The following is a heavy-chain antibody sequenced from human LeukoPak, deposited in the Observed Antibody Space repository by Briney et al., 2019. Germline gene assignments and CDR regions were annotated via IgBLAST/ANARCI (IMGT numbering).Heavy chain of an antibody. CDR2: IYHSGST. J-gene: IGHJ3*02. CDR3: ASTYSYGPSAFDI. Sequence: PSETLSFTCTVSGYSISSGYYWGWIRQPPGKGLEWIGSIYHSGSTYYNPSLKSRVTISVDTSKNQFSLKLSSVTAADTAVYYCASTYSYGPSAFDIWGQGTMVTVSS. D-gene: IGHD5-18*01. CDR1: GYSISSGYY. V-gene: IGHV4-38-2*02.